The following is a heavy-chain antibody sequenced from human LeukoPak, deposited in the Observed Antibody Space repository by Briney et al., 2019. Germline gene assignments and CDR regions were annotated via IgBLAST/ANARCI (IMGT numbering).Heavy chain of an antibody. J-gene: IGHJ3*02. Sequence: TGGSLRLSCAASGFTFSSYSMNWVRQAPGKGLEWVTYISSSSSTIYYADSVKGRFTISRDNAKNSLYLEMNSLRAEDTAVYYCARKTGGSLDIWGQGTMLTVSS. D-gene: IGHD7-27*01. V-gene: IGHV3-48*01. CDR3: ARKTGGSLDI. CDR1: GFTFSSYS. CDR2: ISSSSSTI.